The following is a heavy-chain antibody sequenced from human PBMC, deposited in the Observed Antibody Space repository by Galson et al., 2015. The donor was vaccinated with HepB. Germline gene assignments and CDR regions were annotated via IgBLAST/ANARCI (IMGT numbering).Heavy chain of an antibody. Sequence: ETLSLTRTFPGGPISRYYRGWIRPPPGKGREWIGYIYYSERTNYNPSLTRRVTISVDTSKNQFSLKLSSVTAADTAVYYCARGNGGQIDYWGQGTLVTVSS. CDR2: IYYSERT. CDR3: ARGNGGQIDY. J-gene: IGHJ4*02. CDR1: GGPISRYY. D-gene: IGHD4-23*01. V-gene: IGHV4-59*12.